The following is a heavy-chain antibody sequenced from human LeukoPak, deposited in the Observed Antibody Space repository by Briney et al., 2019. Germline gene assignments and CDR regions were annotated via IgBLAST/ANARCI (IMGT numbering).Heavy chain of an antibody. V-gene: IGHV3-21*01. J-gene: IGHJ4*02. CDR3: ARDRFGEPFDY. CDR1: GFTFSSYS. Sequence: GGSLRLSCAASGFTFSSYSMNWVRRAPGKGLEWVSSISSSSSYIYYADSVKGRFTISRDNAKNSLYLQMNSLRAEDTAVYYCARDRFGEPFDYWGQGTLVTVSS. CDR2: ISSSSSYI. D-gene: IGHD3-10*01.